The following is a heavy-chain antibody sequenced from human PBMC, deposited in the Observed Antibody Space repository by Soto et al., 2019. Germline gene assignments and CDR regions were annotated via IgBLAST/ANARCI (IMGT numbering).Heavy chain of an antibody. CDR3: ARGQAPYSSSWYYVY. D-gene: IGHD6-13*01. CDR2: ISYDGSNK. CDR1: GFTFSSYA. V-gene: IGHV3-30-3*01. Sequence: GGSLRLSCAASGFTFSSYAMHWVRQAPGKGLEWVAVISYDGSNKYYADSVKGRFTISRDNSKNTLYLQMNSLRAEDTAVYYCARGQAPYSSSWYYVYWGQGTLVTVSS. J-gene: IGHJ4*02.